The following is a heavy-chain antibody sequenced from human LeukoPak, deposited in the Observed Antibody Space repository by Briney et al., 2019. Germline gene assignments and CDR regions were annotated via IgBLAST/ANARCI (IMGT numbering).Heavy chain of an antibody. D-gene: IGHD2-21*02. CDR1: GYTFTGYF. Sequence: GASVKVSCKASGYTFTGYFMHWVRQAPGQGLEWMGWIKPNIGDASYAQKFQGRVTMTRDRSINTAYMELSRLTSDDTAVYYCARMDLDGGDSIGFDSWGQGTLVTVSS. CDR2: IKPNIGDA. CDR3: ARMDLDGGDSIGFDS. V-gene: IGHV1-2*02. J-gene: IGHJ5*01.